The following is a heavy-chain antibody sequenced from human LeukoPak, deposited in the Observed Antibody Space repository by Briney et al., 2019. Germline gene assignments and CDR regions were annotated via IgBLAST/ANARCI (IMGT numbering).Heavy chain of an antibody. CDR1: GGSISSSNW. V-gene: IGHV4-4*02. CDR3: AAGYDSSGYASGDLDY. D-gene: IGHD3-22*01. J-gene: IGHJ4*02. CDR2: IYHSGST. Sequence: SGTLSLTCAVSGGSISSSNWWSWVRQPPGKGLEWIGEIYHSGSTNYNPSLKSRVTISVDKSKNQFSLKLSSVTAADTAVYYCAAGYDSSGYASGDLDYWGQGALVTVSS.